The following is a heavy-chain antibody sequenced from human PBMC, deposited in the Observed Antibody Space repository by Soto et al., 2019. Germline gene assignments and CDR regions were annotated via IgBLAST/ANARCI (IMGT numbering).Heavy chain of an antibody. Sequence: GESLKISCKGSGYSFTSYWIGWVRQMPGKGLEWMGIIYPGDSDTRYSPSFQGQVTISADKSISTAYLQWSSLKASDTAMYYCAMLLPTFNYYGSGSYSDYWGQETLVTVSS. D-gene: IGHD3-10*01. J-gene: IGHJ4*02. V-gene: IGHV5-51*01. CDR3: AMLLPTFNYYGSGSYSDY. CDR1: GYSFTSYW. CDR2: IYPGDSDT.